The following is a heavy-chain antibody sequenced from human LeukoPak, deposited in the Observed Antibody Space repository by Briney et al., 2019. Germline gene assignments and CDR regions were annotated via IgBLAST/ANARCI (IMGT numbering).Heavy chain of an antibody. Sequence: SDTLSLTRAVSGDSFSSHYWTWIRQPPGRGLEWIGYISYIGTTNYNPSLKSRVTISIDTSKNQFSLKLSSVTTADTAVYYCARDLVTVTKGFDIWGLGTMVSVSS. CDR2: ISYIGTT. V-gene: IGHV4-59*11. J-gene: IGHJ3*02. D-gene: IGHD4-17*01. CDR3: ARDLVTVTKGFDI. CDR1: GDSFSSHY.